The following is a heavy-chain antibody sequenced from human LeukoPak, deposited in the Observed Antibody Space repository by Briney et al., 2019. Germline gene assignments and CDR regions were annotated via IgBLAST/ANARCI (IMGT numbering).Heavy chain of an antibody. CDR3: AREDSPYYYDSSGYYYVSTPGFDY. CDR2: INPNSGGT. Sequence: ASVKVSCKASGYTFTGYYMHWVRQAPGQGLEWMGWINPNSGGTNYAQKFQGRVTMTRDTSISTAYMELSRLRSDDTAVYYCAREDSPYYYDSSGYYYVSTPGFDYWGQGTLVTVSS. V-gene: IGHV1-2*02. D-gene: IGHD3-22*01. CDR1: GYTFTGYY. J-gene: IGHJ4*02.